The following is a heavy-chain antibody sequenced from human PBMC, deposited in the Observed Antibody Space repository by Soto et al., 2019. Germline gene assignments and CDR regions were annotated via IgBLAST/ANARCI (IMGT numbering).Heavy chain of an antibody. V-gene: IGHV3-30-3*01. CDR2: ISYDGYSK. CDR3: ARESVRADFDN. D-gene: IGHD3-10*02. J-gene: IGHJ4*02. CDR1: GFIFSSYA. Sequence: QVQLVESGGGVVQPGRSLRLSCAASGFIFSSYAMHWVRQAPGKGLEWVAFISYDGYSKYYADSVTGQFTVSRDNSKNTLYLQMNSLRGEDTAVYYCARESVRADFDNWGQGTLVTVSS.